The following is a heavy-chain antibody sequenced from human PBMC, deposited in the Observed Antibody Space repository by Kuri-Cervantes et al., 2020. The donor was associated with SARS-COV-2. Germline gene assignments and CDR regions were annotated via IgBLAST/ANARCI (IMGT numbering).Heavy chain of an antibody. CDR1: GGTLSTYA. CDR2: IIPFVTSP. J-gene: IGHJ3*02. V-gene: IGHV1-69*05. Sequence: SVKVSCKPSGGTLSTYAIIWVRQAPGQGLEWIGGIIPFVTSPYYAQKFQGRVTIATDASTGTAYMELSSLISEDTAMYYCARALGSSWYEDAFDIWGQGTMVTVSS. D-gene: IGHD6-13*01. CDR3: ARALGSSWYEDAFDI.